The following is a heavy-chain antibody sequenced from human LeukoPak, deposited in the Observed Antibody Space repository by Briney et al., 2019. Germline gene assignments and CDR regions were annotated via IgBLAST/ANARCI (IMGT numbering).Heavy chain of an antibody. Sequence: GGSLRLSCAASGFTFSSYSMNWVRQAPGKGLEWGSSISSSSSYIYYADSVKGRFTISRDNAKNSLYLQMNSLRAEDTAVYYCARIYRYCSSTSCYVSNYYYMDVWGKGTTVTVSS. J-gene: IGHJ6*03. CDR1: GFTFSSYS. V-gene: IGHV3-21*04. D-gene: IGHD2-2*01. CDR2: ISSSSSYI. CDR3: ARIYRYCSSTSCYVSNYYYMDV.